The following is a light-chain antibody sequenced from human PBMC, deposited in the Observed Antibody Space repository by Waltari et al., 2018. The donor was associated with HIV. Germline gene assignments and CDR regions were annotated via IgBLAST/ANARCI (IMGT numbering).Light chain of an antibody. CDR3: QQYESYST. J-gene: IGKJ1*01. CDR2: KAS. Sequence: DIQMTQSPSTLSASIGDRVTITCRASRSISNWLAWYQQKPGKAPKVIIYKASNLESGVPSRFSGRGSGTEFTLTISSLQPDDFATYYCQQYESYSTFGQGTKVEIK. CDR1: RSISNW. V-gene: IGKV1-5*03.